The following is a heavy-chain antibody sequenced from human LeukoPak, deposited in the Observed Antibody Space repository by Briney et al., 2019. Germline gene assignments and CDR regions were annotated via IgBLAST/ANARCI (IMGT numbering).Heavy chain of an antibody. D-gene: IGHD3-22*01. CDR2: IKRDGSEK. Sequence: GGSLRLSCIASGFTFSRYWMIWVRQAPGKGLEWVANIKRDGSEKYYVDSVKGRFTISRDNAKNSLFLQMNGLRVEDTAVYYCARDASYYDSSGYYDAFDVWGQGTMVTVSS. CDR1: GFTFSRYW. CDR3: ARDASYYDSSGYYDAFDV. J-gene: IGHJ3*01. V-gene: IGHV3-7*01.